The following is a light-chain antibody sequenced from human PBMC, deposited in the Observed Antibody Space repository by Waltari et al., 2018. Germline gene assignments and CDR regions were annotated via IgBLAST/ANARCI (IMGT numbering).Light chain of an antibody. V-gene: IGKV1-8*01. CDR3: QQYYSQPYT. Sequence: AIRITQSPSSLSASTGDRVTVTCRASQDVRAYLAWYQQNPGKAPKLLIFAASTLQTGVPSRFSGSGSGTDFTLTINSLQSEDFATYYCQQYYSQPYTFGQGTKLEI. CDR1: QDVRAY. CDR2: AAS. J-gene: IGKJ2*01.